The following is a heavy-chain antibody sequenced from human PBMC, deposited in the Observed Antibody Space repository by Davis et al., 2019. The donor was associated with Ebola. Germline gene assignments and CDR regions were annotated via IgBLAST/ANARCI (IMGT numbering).Heavy chain of an antibody. J-gene: IGHJ5*02. CDR3: ARQGWSGYSLRHWLDP. CDR2: IYYSGSI. Sequence: MPSETLSLTCTVSGGSISSYYWSWIRQPPGKGLEWIGYIYYSGSINYNPSLKSRVTISVDTSKNQFSLKLRSVTAADTAVYYCARQGWSGYSLRHWLDPWGRGTLVTVSS. V-gene: IGHV4-59*08. D-gene: IGHD3-3*01. CDR1: GGSISSYY.